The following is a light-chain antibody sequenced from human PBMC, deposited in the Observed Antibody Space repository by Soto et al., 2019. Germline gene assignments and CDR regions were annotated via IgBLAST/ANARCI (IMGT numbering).Light chain of an antibody. CDR3: QQYNSYPWT. CDR2: EAS. V-gene: IGKV1-5*03. J-gene: IGKJ1*01. CDR1: HSLIKW. Sequence: DIQMTQSPTTLSASVGDRVTITCRASHSLIKWLAWYQQKPGQAPKLLIYEASTLQSGVPSRFSGSGFGTEFTLTISSLQPDDFATYYCQQYNSYPWTFGQGTKVDIK.